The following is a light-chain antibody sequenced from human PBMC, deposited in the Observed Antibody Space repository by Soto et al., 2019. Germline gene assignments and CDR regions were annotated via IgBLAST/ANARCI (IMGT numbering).Light chain of an antibody. CDR2: EDN. CDR3: QSFDSNSQV. V-gene: IGLV6-57*01. Sequence: NFMLTQPHSVSESPGKTVTISCTRSSGSITSNFVQWYRQRPGSSPTTVIYEDNQRPSGVPDRFSGSIDSSSNSASLTISGLQTEDEADYYCQSFDSNSQVFGGGTQLTVL. J-gene: IGLJ3*02. CDR1: SGSITSNF.